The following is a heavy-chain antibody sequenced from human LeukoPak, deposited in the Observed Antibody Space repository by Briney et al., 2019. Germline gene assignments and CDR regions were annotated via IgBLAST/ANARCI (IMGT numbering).Heavy chain of an antibody. D-gene: IGHD3-10*01. Sequence: GGSLRLSCAASGFTFSNAWMSWVRQAPGEGLEWVGRIKSKTDGGTTDYAAPVKGRFTISRDDSKNTLYLQMNSLKTEDTAVYYCTTAVRGVIIINWGQGTLVTVSS. V-gene: IGHV3-15*01. J-gene: IGHJ4*02. CDR3: TTAVRGVIIIN. CDR1: GFTFSNAW. CDR2: IKSKTDGGTT.